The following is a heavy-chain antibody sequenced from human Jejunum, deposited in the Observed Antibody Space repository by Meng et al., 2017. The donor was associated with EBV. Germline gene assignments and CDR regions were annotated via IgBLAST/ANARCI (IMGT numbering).Heavy chain of an antibody. V-gene: IGHV1-8*01. Sequence: SGDGVRKPGASVEVPCKGSGYTFTSYDINWVRKATGQGLEWMGWMNPNSGNTGYAQKFQGRVTMTRNTSISTAYMELSSLRSEDTAVYYCARGASYGSALPWGQGTLVTVSS. D-gene: IGHD5-18*01. J-gene: IGHJ5*02. CDR2: MNPNSGNT. CDR3: ARGASYGSALP. CDR1: GYTFTSYD.